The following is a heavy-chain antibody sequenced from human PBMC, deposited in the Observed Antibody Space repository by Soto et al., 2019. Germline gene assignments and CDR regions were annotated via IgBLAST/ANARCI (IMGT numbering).Heavy chain of an antibody. CDR1: GYTFTMYY. Sequence: QVQLVQSGAVVKKPGASVNISCTASGYTFTMYYIHWVRQAPGQGLEWMGLIHPTGGNTNYAQTFRGRVTLTRATSTSAVYMELGSLSSADTALYFCARVKRGSNCAWYNYMDLWGQGTTVTVSS. CDR2: IHPTGGNT. CDR3: ARVKRGSNCAWYNYMDL. V-gene: IGHV1-46*01. J-gene: IGHJ6*02. D-gene: IGHD1-1*01.